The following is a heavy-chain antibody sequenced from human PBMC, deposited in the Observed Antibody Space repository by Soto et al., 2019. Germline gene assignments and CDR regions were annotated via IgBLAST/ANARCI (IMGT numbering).Heavy chain of an antibody. D-gene: IGHD7-27*01. Sequence: PSETLSLTCAVSGGSISSGGYSWSWIRQPPGKGLEWIGDINHSGSTNFNPSLKSRVTISVDTSKNQFSLKLSSVTAADTAVYYCARGWGGYFQHWGQGTLVTVSS. CDR1: GGSISSGGYS. CDR3: ARGWGGYFQH. CDR2: INHSGST. V-gene: IGHV4-30-2*01. J-gene: IGHJ1*01.